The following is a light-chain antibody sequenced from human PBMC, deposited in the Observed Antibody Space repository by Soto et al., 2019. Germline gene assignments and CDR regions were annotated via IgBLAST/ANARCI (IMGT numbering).Light chain of an antibody. CDR2: DAS. V-gene: IGKV3-11*01. CDR3: QQRSQWPWT. J-gene: IGKJ1*01. CDR1: QSVSID. Sequence: EIVLTQSPATLSLSPGERATLSCMASQSVSIDLAWYQQKPGQAPRLLIYDASNRATGIAARFSGGGSGTDFTLTISSPEPEDFAVYYCQQRSQWPWTFGQGTKVDIK.